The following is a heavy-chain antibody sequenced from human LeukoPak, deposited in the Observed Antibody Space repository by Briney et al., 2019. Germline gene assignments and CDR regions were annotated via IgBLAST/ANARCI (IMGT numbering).Heavy chain of an antibody. CDR3: ARDGLSYTNPNNWFDP. CDR2: ISTYNGDT. Sequence: ASVKVSCKVSGYTLTELSMHWVRQAPGQGLEWMGWISTYNGDTNYAQNLQGRVTMTTDTSTDTAYMELRSLRSDDTAVYYCARDGLSYTNPNNWFDPWGQGTLVT. V-gene: IGHV1-18*01. D-gene: IGHD2-2*02. CDR1: GYTLTELS. J-gene: IGHJ5*02.